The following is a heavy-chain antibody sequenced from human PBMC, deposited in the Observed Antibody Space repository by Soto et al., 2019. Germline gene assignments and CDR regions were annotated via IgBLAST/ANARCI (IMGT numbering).Heavy chain of an antibody. J-gene: IGHJ5*02. Sequence: ASETLSLTCAVSGGSISSGGYSWSWIRQPPGKGLEWIGYIYHSGSTYYNPSLKSRVTISVDRSKNQFSLKLSSVTAADTAVYYCARAYSSSSRDWFDPWGQGTLVTVSS. CDR3: ARAYSSSSRDWFDP. CDR2: IYHSGST. D-gene: IGHD6-6*01. CDR1: GGSISSGGYS. V-gene: IGHV4-30-2*01.